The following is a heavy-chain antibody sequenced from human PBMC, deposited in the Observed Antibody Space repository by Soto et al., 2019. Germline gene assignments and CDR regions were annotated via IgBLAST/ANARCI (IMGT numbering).Heavy chain of an antibody. CDR2: INPDGSEK. CDR1: GFTFRSYW. J-gene: IGHJ4*02. V-gene: IGHV3-7*01. CDR3: ARTMTARTDDS. Sequence: EVHLVESGGGLVLPGGSLRLSCAASGFTFRSYWMSWVRQTPGKGLEWVGNINPDGSEKYYVDSVRGRFTISGDNAANSLYLQMNSLRAEDTAVYYCARTMTARTDDSCGQGTLVTVSS. D-gene: IGHD3-22*01.